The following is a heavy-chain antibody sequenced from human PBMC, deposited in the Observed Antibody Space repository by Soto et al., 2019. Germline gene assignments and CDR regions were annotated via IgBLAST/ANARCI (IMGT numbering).Heavy chain of an antibody. D-gene: IGHD5-18*01. CDR2: VNSDGSIT. J-gene: IGHJ4*02. V-gene: IGHV3-74*01. Sequence: PGGSLRLSCAASGFDFTNSWMHWVRQAPGKGLVWVSHVNSDGSITTYADSVKGRFTISRDNAENTVYLQMNSLRVEDTAVYYCTRDQRYSSAVWGQGTLVTVS. CDR1: GFDFTNSW. CDR3: TRDQRYSSAV.